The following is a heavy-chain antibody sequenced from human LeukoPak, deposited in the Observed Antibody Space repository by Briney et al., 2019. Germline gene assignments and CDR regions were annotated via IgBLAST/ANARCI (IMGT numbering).Heavy chain of an antibody. V-gene: IGHV5-51*01. CDR2: IYPGDSDT. CDR1: GYSFTSYW. D-gene: IGHD2-21*02. Sequence: GESLKISCKGSGYSFTSYWIGWVRQMPGKGLEWMGIIYPGDSDTRYSPSFQGQVTISADKSISTAYLQWSSLKASDTAMYYCAGHQAIFRGGDCMDYWGQGTLVTVSS. CDR3: AGHQAIFRGGDCMDY. J-gene: IGHJ4*02.